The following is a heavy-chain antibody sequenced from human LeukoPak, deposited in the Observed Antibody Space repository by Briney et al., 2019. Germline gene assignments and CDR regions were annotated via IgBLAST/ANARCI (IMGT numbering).Heavy chain of an antibody. CDR2: IYYGGST. D-gene: IGHD3-3*01. CDR1: GGSISRGSYY. CDR3: ARHLGARSFGERFDP. V-gene: IGHV4-39*01. J-gene: IGHJ5*02. Sequence: PSETLSLTCSVPGGSISRGSYYRGWIRQPPGKGLECIGSIYYGGSTYYNPSLKSRVTISVDTSKNQFSLKLSSVTAADTAVYYCARHLGARSFGERFDPWGQGTLVTVSS.